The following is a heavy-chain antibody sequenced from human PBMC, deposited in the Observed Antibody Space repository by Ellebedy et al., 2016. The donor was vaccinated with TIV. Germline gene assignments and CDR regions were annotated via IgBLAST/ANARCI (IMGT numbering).Heavy chain of an antibody. V-gene: IGHV3-9*01. D-gene: IGHD3-10*01. J-gene: IGHJ4*02. CDR2: IDWRSDTI. Sequence: GGSLRLSCTASGFIFADHAIHWVRQAPGKGLEWVSGIDWRSDTICHAASVRGRFTISRDNAQNSVYLQMNSLTDEDTALYFCAKDRFEDTTRYFFDSWGRGTLVTVSS. CDR3: AKDRFEDTTRYFFDS. CDR1: GFIFADHA.